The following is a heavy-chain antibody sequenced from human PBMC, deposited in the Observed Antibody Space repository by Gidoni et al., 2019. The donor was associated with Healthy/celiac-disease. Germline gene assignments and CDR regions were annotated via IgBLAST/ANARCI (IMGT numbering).Heavy chain of an antibody. CDR3: ARDANGAPQYYFDY. J-gene: IGHJ4*02. CDR2: K. Sequence: KYYADSVKGRFTISRDNSKNTLYLQMNSLRAEDTAVYYCARDANGAPQYYFDYWGQGTLVTVSS. V-gene: IGHV3-30*01. D-gene: IGHD4-17*01.